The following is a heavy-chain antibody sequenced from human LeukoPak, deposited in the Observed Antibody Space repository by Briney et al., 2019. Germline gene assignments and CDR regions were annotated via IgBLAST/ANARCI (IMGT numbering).Heavy chain of an antibody. V-gene: IGHV3-48*03. CDR3: ARGPKIVATSGERGY. J-gene: IGHJ4*02. Sequence: GGSLRLSCAASGFTFSSYEMNWVRQAPGKGLEWVSYISSSGSTIYYADSVKGRFTISRDNSKNTLYLQMNSLRAEDTAVYYCARGPKIVATSGERGYWGQGTLVTVSS. CDR2: ISSSGSTI. D-gene: IGHD5-12*01. CDR1: GFTFSSYE.